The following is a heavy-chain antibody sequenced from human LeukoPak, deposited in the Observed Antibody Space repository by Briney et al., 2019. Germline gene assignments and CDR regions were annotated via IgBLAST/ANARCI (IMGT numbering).Heavy chain of an antibody. J-gene: IGHJ4*02. V-gene: IGHV3-23*01. D-gene: IGHD3-3*01. Sequence: GGSLRLSCAASGFTFSSYAMSWVRQAPGKGLEWVSAISGGSTYYADSVKGRFTISRDNSKNTLYLQMNSLRAEDTAVYYCAKGVDYYDFWSGRNSIFDYWGQGTLVTVSS. CDR3: AKGVDYYDFWSGRNSIFDY. CDR1: GFTFSSYA. CDR2: ISGGST.